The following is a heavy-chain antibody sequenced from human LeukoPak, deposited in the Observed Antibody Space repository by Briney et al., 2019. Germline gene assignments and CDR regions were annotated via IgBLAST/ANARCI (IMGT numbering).Heavy chain of an antibody. J-gene: IGHJ4*02. D-gene: IGHD3-16*02. CDR2: ISYDGSNK. CDR1: GFTFSSYG. CDR3: AKVSGGVIVRPYYFDY. Sequence: GGSLRLSCAASGFTFSSYGMHWVRQAPGKGLVGVADISYDGSNKYYADSVKGRFTISRDNSKNTLYLQMNSLRAEDTAVYYCAKVSGGVIVRPYYFDYWGQGTLVTVSS. V-gene: IGHV3-30*18.